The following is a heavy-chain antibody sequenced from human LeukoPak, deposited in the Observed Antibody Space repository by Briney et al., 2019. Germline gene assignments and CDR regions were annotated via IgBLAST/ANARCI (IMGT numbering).Heavy chain of an antibody. V-gene: IGHV4-34*01. CDR3: ARKIQLWYTYDY. Sequence: SETLSLTCAVYGGSFSGYYWRWIRQPPGKGLEWIGEINHSGSTNYNPSLKSRVTISVDTSKNQFSLKLSSVTAADTAVYYCARKIQLWYTYDYWGQGTLVTVSS. CDR2: INHSGST. CDR1: GGSFSGYY. J-gene: IGHJ4*02. D-gene: IGHD5-18*01.